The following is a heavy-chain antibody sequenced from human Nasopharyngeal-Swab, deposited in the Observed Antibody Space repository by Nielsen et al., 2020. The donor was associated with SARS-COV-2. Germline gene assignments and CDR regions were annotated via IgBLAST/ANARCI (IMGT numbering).Heavy chain of an antibody. CDR1: GFTFSSYG. V-gene: IGHV3-30*18. Sequence: GESLKISCAASGFTFSSYGMHWVRQAPGKGLEGVAVITYDGSNKYYADSVKGRFTISRDNSKNTLDLQMNSLRAEDTAVYYCAKAWGVVGALSYFDYWGQGTLVTVSS. J-gene: IGHJ4*02. CDR2: ITYDGSNK. D-gene: IGHD1-26*01. CDR3: AKAWGVVGALSYFDY.